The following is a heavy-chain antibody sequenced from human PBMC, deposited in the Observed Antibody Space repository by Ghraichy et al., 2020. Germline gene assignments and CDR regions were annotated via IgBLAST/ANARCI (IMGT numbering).Heavy chain of an antibody. CDR2: ISSASGSNS. J-gene: IGHJ6*02. Sequence: GGSLRLSCAGSGFIFSSSAMNWVRQAPGKGLEWVSTISSASGSNSYYADSVKGRFTISRDNSNDTLYLQMYSLRAEDTAAYYCAKASSGGSRYGLDVWGQGTTVTVSS. V-gene: IGHV3-23*01. CDR1: GFIFSSSA. CDR3: AKASSGGSRYGLDV. D-gene: IGHD2-15*01.